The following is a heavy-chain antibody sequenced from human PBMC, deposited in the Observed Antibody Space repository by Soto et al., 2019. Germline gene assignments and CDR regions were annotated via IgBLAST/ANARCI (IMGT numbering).Heavy chain of an antibody. V-gene: IGHV1-69*13. CDR3: ARGSARSYYYYGMDV. CDR2: IIPIFGTA. J-gene: IGHJ6*02. CDR1: GGTFSSYA. Sequence: SVKVSCKXSGGTFSSYAISWVRQAPGQGLEWMGGIIPIFGTANYAQKFQGRVTITADESTSTACMELSSLRSEDTAVYYCARGSARSYYYYGMDVWGQGTTVTVSS.